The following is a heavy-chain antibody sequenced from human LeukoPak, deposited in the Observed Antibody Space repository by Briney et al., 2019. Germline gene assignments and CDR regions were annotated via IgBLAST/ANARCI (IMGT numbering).Heavy chain of an antibody. CDR3: AKSSERIAARPYYFDY. D-gene: IGHD6-6*01. V-gene: IGHV3-30*02. J-gene: IGHJ4*02. Sequence: GGSLRLSCAASGFTFSSYGMHWVRQAPGKGLEWVAFIQYDGSNKYYADSVKGRFTISRDNSKNTLYLQMNSLRAEDTAVYYCAKSSERIAARPYYFDYWGQGTLVTVSS. CDR2: IQYDGSNK. CDR1: GFTFSSYG.